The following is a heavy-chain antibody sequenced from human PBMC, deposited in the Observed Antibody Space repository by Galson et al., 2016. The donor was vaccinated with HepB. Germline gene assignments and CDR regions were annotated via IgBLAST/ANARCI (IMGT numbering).Heavy chain of an antibody. CDR3: ARDSPGNSFFDY. CDR1: GDSVSSYTGV. D-gene: IGHD4-23*01. V-gene: IGHV6-1*01. CDR2: TYYRSQWYY. J-gene: IGHJ4*02. Sequence: CAISGDSVSSYTGVWNWIRQSPSRDLEWLGRTYYRSQWYYHYAESVKGRITIYPDTSKNHFSLRLTSVTPEDTAVYYCARDSPGNSFFDYWSQGTLVTVSS.